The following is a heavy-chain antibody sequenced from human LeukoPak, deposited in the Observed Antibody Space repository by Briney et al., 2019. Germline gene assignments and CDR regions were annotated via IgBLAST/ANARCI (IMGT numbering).Heavy chain of an antibody. CDR3: ARAPLDSNGYFDFDY. CDR2: IYHSGST. V-gene: IGHV4-30-2*01. Sequence: SETLSLTCAVSGGSISSGGYSWSWIRQPPGKGLEWIGYIYHSGSTYYNPSLKSRVTISVDRSKNQFSLKLSSVTAADTAVYYCARAPLDSNGYFDFDYWGQGTLVTVSS. CDR1: GGSISSGGYS. J-gene: IGHJ4*02. D-gene: IGHD3-22*01.